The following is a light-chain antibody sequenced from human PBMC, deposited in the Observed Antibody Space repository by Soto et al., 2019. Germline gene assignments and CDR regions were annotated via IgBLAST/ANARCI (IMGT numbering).Light chain of an antibody. CDR2: GNS. V-gene: IGLV1-40*01. J-gene: IGLJ3*02. CDR1: SSNIGAGYD. Sequence: QSVLTQPPSVSGAPGQRVTISCTGRSSNIGAGYDVHGYPPLPGTAPKLLIHGNSNRPSGVPDRLSGSKSVTSASLAITGLRADDEADYYCQSYDSSMSGWVFGGGTKLTVL. CDR3: QSYDSSMSGWV.